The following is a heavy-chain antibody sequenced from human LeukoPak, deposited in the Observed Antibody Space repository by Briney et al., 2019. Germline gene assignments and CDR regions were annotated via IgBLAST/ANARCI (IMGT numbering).Heavy chain of an antibody. CDR1: GFTLGSFG. Sequence: GGSLRLSCAASGFTLGSFGVSWVRQAPGKGLEWVSFISGTGLSTYYADSVKGRFTISRDNSKSTLFMQMNSLRVEDTAVYYCAKLMRHMMEDVYDIWGQGTMVTVSS. V-gene: IGHV3-23*01. D-gene: IGHD2-21*01. J-gene: IGHJ3*02. CDR3: AKLMRHMMEDVYDI. CDR2: ISGTGLST.